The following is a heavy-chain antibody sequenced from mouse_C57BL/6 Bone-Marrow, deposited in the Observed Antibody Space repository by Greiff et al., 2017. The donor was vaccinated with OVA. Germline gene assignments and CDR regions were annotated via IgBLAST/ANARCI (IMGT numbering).Heavy chain of an antibody. CDR1: GFNIKDDY. J-gene: IGHJ2*01. V-gene: IGHV14-4*01. CDR2: IDPENGDT. CDR3: NYGNLFDY. D-gene: IGHD2-1*01. Sequence: DVKLQESGAELVRPGASVKLSCTASGFNIKDDYTHWVKQRPEQGLEWIGWIDPENGDTEYDSKFQGKATITGDTSSNPAYLQLSSLTPEDTAVYCCNYGNLFDYWGQGTTLTVSS.